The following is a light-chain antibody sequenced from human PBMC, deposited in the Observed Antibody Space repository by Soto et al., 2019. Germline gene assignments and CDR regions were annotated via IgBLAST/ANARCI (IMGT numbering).Light chain of an antibody. CDR2: KAS. J-gene: IGKJ2*01. V-gene: IGKV1-5*03. CDR3: QQYISYPYT. Sequence: DIQMTQSPSTLSASVGDRVTITCRASQSISTWLAWYQQRPGKAPKLLISKASSLASEVPSRFSGSGSGTEFTLTISSLQPDDFASYYCQQYISYPYTFGQGTKLEIK. CDR1: QSISTW.